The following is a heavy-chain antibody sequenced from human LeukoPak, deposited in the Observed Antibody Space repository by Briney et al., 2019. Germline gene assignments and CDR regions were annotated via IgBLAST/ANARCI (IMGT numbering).Heavy chain of an antibody. CDR1: GGSISSGDYY. J-gene: IGHJ4*02. V-gene: IGHV4-30-4*08. CDR3: ARTDCSSTSCYISFDY. Sequence: PSETLSLTCTVSGGSISSGDYYWSWIRQPPGKGLEWAGYIYYSGSTYYNPSLKSRVTISVDTSKNQFSLKLSSVTAADTAVYYCARTDCSSTSCYISFDYWGQGTLVTVPS. D-gene: IGHD2-2*02. CDR2: IYYSGST.